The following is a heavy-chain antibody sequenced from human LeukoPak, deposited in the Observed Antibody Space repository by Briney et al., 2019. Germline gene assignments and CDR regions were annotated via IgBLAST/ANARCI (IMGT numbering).Heavy chain of an antibody. D-gene: IGHD2-15*01. CDR3: ARARYCSGGSCYDGSY. CDR2: ISAYNGNT. Sequence: ASVKVSCKASGYTFTSYGISWVRQAPGQGLEWMGWISAYNGNTNYAQKLQGRVTMTTDTSTSTAYMELRSLRSDDTAVYYCARARYCSGGSCYDGSYWGQGTLVTVSS. CDR1: GYTFTSYG. V-gene: IGHV1-18*01. J-gene: IGHJ4*02.